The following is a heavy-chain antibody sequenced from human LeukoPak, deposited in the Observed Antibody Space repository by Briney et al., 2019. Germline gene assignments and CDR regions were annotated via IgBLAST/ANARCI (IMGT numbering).Heavy chain of an antibody. Sequence: SETLSLTCTVSGGSISSYYWSWIRQPPGKGLEWIGYIYYSGSTNYNPSLKSRVTISVDTSKNQFSLKLSSVTAADTAVYYCARPRSNPGEDAFDIWGQGTMVTVSS. CDR3: ARPRSNPGEDAFDI. V-gene: IGHV4-59*08. CDR2: IYYSGST. J-gene: IGHJ3*02. CDR1: GGSISSYY. D-gene: IGHD3-10*01.